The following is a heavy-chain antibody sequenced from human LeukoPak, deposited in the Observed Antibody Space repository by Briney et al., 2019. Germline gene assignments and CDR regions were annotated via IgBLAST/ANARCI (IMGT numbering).Heavy chain of an antibody. CDR2: IYTSGST. Sequence: SETLSLTCTVSGGSISSYYWSWIRQPPGKGLEWTGYIYTSGSTNYNPSLKSRVTISVDTSKNQFSLKLSSVTAADTAVYYCARQWEDDWFDPWGQGTLVTVSS. CDR3: ARQWEDDWFDP. D-gene: IGHD1-26*01. J-gene: IGHJ5*02. V-gene: IGHV4-4*09. CDR1: GGSISSYY.